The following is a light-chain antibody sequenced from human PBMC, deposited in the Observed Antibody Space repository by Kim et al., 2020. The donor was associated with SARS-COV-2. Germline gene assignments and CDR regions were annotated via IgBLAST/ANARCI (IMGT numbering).Light chain of an antibody. V-gene: IGKV1-17*01. Sequence: DVQMTQSPSSLSASVGDRVTITCRASQGISSWLAWYQQKPGKAPKRLIYEASGLQSGVPSRFSGSVSGREFTLTISSLQPEDVATYFCLQSIDYPWTFGQGTQVDIK. CDR3: LQSIDYPWT. J-gene: IGKJ1*01. CDR1: QGISSW. CDR2: EAS.